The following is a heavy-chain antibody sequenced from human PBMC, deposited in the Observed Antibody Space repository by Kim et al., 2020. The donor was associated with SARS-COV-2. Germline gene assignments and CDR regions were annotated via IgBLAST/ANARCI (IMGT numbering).Heavy chain of an antibody. J-gene: IGHJ6*02. D-gene: IGHD2-2*01. V-gene: IGHV3-7*01. CDR1: GFTFSSYW. CDR3: ARDQVGDIVVVPAAISNNVWSRETPNYYYYYGMDV. Sequence: GGSLRLSCAASGFTFSSYWMSWVRQAPGKGLEWVANIKQDGSEKYYVDSVKGRFTISRDNAKNSLYLQMNSLRAEDTAVYYCARDQVGDIVVVPAAISNNVWSRETPNYYYYYGMDVWGQGTTVTVSS. CDR2: IKQDGSEK.